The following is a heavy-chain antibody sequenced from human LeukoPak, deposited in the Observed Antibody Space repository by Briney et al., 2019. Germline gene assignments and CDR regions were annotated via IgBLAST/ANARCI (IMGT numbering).Heavy chain of an antibody. Sequence: GGSLRLSCTAQTSNLYPYSVNWVRHLPGKGLEWVSTISGNGLQTFYADSVKGRFSVSRDNSVNIVYLQMDSLRADDSALYSCAKDANYLDSSGYFIPFDYWGPGTLVTVAS. J-gene: IGHJ4*02. V-gene: IGHV3-23*01. CDR1: TSNLYPYS. D-gene: IGHD3-22*01. CDR2: ISGNGLQT. CDR3: AKDANYLDSSGYFIPFDY.